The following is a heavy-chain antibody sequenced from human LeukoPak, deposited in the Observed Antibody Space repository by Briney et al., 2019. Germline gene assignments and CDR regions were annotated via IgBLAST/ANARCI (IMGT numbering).Heavy chain of an antibody. D-gene: IGHD4-23*01. CDR1: GFIVTDKY. V-gene: IGHV3-53*01. CDR3: AKGRRSSSTTVDDY. Sequence: GGSLSLSCAASGFIVTDKYMTYFRQAPGKGLEWVSVFSGGHNTHYADSVQGRFTISRDNAKNALYLQMNSLRAEDTAVYYCAKGRRSSSTTVDDYWGQGTLVTVSS. CDR2: FSGGHNT. J-gene: IGHJ4*02.